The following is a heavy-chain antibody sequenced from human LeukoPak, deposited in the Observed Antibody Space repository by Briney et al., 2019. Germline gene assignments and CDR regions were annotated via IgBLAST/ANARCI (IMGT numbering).Heavy chain of an antibody. V-gene: IGHV3-20*01. CDR3: ARDLGYCSGGSCYSWFDP. J-gene: IGHJ5*02. CDR2: INWNGGST. CDR1: GFTFDDYG. Sequence: PGGSLRLSCAASGFTFDDYGMSWVRQAPGKGLEWVSGINWNGGSTGYADSVKGRFTISRDNAKNSLYLQMNSRRAEDTALYHCARDLGYCSGGSCYSWFDPWGQGTLVTVSS. D-gene: IGHD2-15*01.